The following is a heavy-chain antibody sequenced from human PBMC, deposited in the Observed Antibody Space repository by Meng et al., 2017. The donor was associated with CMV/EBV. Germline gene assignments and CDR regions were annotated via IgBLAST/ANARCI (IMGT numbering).Heavy chain of an antibody. CDR2: ISYDGSNK. CDR1: GFTFSSYA. Sequence: GESLKISCAASGFTFSSYAMHWVRQAPGKGLEWVAVISYDGSNKYYADSVKGRFTISRDNSENTLYLQMNSLRAEDTAVYYCAREGLRTIFDRTYYYYGMDVWGQGTTVTVSS. J-gene: IGHJ6*02. V-gene: IGHV3-30*04. CDR3: AREGLRTIFDRTYYYYGMDV. D-gene: IGHD3-3*01.